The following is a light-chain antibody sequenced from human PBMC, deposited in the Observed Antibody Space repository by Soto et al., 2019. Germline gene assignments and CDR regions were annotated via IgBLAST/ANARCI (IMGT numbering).Light chain of an antibody. Sequence: DIPMTQSPSTLSASVRDRVTITCRASQNIGSWLAWFQLKPGNAPKLLIYQASILQSGVPSRFSGSGSGTEFSLTISSLQPDDSASYFCQQYHDYPVTFGQGTKLDIK. J-gene: IGKJ2*01. CDR3: QQYHDYPVT. V-gene: IGKV1-5*03. CDR2: QAS. CDR1: QNIGSW.